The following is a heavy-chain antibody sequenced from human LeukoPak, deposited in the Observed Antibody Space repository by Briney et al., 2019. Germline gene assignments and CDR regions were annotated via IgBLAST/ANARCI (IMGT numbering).Heavy chain of an antibody. CDR2: MNPNSGNT. CDR1: GYTFIGYY. J-gene: IGHJ6*03. D-gene: IGHD6-19*01. CDR3: ARGRSSGWYYYYYYMDV. V-gene: IGHV1-8*03. Sequence: ASVKVSCKASGYTFIGYYMHWVRQATGQGLEWMGWMNPNSGNTGYAQKFQGRVTITRNTSISTAYMELSSLRSEDTAVYYCARGRSSGWYYYYYYMDVWGKGTTVTVSS.